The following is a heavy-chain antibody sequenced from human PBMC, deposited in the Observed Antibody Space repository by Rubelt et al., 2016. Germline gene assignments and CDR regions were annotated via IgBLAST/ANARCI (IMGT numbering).Heavy chain of an antibody. J-gene: IGHJ3*02. CDR2: INHSGST. CDR3: ARWGSSTSRHAFDI. V-gene: IGHV4-34*01. D-gene: IGHD2-2*01. CDR1: GGSFSGYY. Sequence: QVQLQQWGAGLLKPSETLSLTCAVYGGSFSGYYWSWIRQPPGKGLEWIGEINHSGSTNYNPSLKSRVTISVDTSKNQFSLKLSSVTAADTAVYYCARWGSSTSRHAFDIWGQGTMVTVSS.